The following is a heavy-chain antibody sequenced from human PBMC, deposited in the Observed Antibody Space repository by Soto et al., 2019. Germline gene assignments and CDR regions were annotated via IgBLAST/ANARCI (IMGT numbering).Heavy chain of an antibody. CDR2: ISSSGSTI. V-gene: IGHV3-11*01. CDR1: GFTFSDYY. CDR3: ARDSPQMTTVTLTDY. Sequence: GGSLRLSSGASGFTFSDYYMSWIRQAPGKGLEWVSYISSSGSTIYYADSVKGRFTISRDNAKNSLYLQMNSLKAEDTAVYYCARDSPQMTTVTLTDYWGQGTLVTVSS. J-gene: IGHJ4*02. D-gene: IGHD4-17*01.